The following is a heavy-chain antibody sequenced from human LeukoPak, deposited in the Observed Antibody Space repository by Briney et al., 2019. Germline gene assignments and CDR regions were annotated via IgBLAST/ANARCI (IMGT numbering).Heavy chain of an antibody. V-gene: IGHV3-7*01. J-gene: IGHJ4*02. CDR2: INQDGSET. Sequence: GGSLRLSCAVSGFTFSGYWMSWVRQAPGKGLEWLANINQDGSETYYLGSVKGRFTISRDNAKSSLYLQMNNLKVDDTAVYYCARDGGTAMVTTFDHWGQGALVTVSS. D-gene: IGHD4-17*01. CDR3: ARDGGTAMVTTFDH. CDR1: GFTFSGYW.